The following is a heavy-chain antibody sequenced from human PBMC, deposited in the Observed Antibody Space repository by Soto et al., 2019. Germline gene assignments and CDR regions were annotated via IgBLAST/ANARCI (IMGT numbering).Heavy chain of an antibody. CDR2: ISANNGDR. CDR1: GFTFRSYG. CDR3: ARKPQGSPHDH. V-gene: IGHV1-18*04. Sequence: QVQLVQSGAEVKKPGASVKVSCETSGFTFRSYGFSWVRQAPGQGLEWMGWISANNGDRHYAQKLQGRVTLTTDTSTGTVYLELRSLRSDDTVVYYCARKPQGSPHDHCGQGTLVTVSS. J-gene: IGHJ4*02.